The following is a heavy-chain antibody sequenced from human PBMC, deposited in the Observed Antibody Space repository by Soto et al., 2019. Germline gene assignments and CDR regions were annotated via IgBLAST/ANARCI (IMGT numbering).Heavy chain of an antibody. V-gene: IGHV3-48*03. CDR3: ARVAGTGGWFDS. Sequence: GGSLRLSCIASGFGFSDYEMNWVRQAPGKGLEWVSYISTTGRSIYYADSVKGRFIVSRDNVKNSLSLLMNSLRGEDTAFYFCARVAGTGGWFDSWGQGTLVTVSS. D-gene: IGHD1-1*01. CDR1: GFGFSDYE. CDR2: ISTTGRSI. J-gene: IGHJ5*01.